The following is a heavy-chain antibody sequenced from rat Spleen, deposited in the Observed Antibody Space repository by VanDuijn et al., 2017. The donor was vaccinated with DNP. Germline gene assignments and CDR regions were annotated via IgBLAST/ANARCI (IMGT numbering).Heavy chain of an antibody. CDR2: MWYDGDT. V-gene: IGHV2-15*01. D-gene: IGHD5-1*01. CDR1: GFSLTTYS. J-gene: IGHJ2*01. CDR3: TRLAWD. Sequence: QVQLKESGPGLVQPSETLSLTCTVSGFSLTTYSVSWVRQPSGKGPEWMGKMWYDGDTAYNSALKSRLSISRDTSKSQVFLKMNSLQTEDTAIYFCTRLAWDWGQGVMVAVSS.